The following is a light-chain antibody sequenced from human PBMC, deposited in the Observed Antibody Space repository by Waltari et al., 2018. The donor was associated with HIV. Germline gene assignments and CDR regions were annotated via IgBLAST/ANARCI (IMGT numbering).Light chain of an antibody. Sequence: QPLLTQPASVSESLGQSTTISCIRADSHIGSNNYFSWYQHHPDKAPQLLIYDANSRPSGLSFPYAGFQSGNTASLATSVLQAEDEADYYGSSYISGSTLVFGGGTKVTVL. CDR3: SSYISGSTLV. CDR1: DSHIGSNNY. J-gene: IGLJ3*02. V-gene: IGLV2-14*01. CDR2: DAN.